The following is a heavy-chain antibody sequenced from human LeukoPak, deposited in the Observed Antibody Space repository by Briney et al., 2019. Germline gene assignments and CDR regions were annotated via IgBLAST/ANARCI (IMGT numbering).Heavy chain of an antibody. J-gene: IGHJ4*02. D-gene: IGHD4-11*01. CDR3: AKASVGAYSIFDY. V-gene: IGHV3-9*01. CDR2: IRWNSGSI. CDR1: GFTFYDFA. Sequence: GGSLRLSCAPSGFTFYDFAMHCVPHAPEGGLEGVSGIRWNSGSIGYADSVNGRFMISRDNAKNSLYLQMNSLRAEDTALYYCAKASVGAYSIFDYWGQGTLVTVSS.